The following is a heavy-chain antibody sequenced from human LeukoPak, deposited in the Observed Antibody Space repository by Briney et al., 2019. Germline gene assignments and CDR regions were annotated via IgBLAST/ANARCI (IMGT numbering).Heavy chain of an antibody. Sequence: PGRSLRLSCAASGFTFSSYGMHWVRQAPGKGLEWVAVISYDGSNKYYADSVKGRFTISRDNAKNTLYLQMNSLRAEDTAVYYCARATPPQNWGQGTLVTVSS. CDR2: ISYDGSNK. V-gene: IGHV3-30*03. CDR3: ARATPPQN. J-gene: IGHJ4*02. CDR1: GFTFSSYG.